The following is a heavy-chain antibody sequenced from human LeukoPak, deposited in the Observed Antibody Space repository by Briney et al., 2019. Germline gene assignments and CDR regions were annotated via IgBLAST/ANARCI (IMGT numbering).Heavy chain of an antibody. CDR2: ISAAGSFI. J-gene: IGHJ3*02. V-gene: IGHV3-21*01. D-gene: IGHD2-21*01. CDR1: GFTFSSYS. Sequence: PGGSLRLSCAASGFTFSSYSMNWVRQAPGKGLEWVSSISAAGSFIYYAKSVKGRFTISRDNAEGSLYLQMTSLTAEDTAVYYCARDGLLAYCGGDCSGVFDIWGQGTMVAVSS. CDR3: ARDGLLAYCGGDCSGVFDI.